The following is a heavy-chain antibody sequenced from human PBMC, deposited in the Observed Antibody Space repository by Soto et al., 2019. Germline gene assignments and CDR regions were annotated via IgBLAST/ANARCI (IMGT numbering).Heavy chain of an antibody. Sequence: ITLKESGPTLVKPTQTLTLTCTFSGFSLNTGGVGVGWVRQPRGKAMEWLALIYWDDDERYRPSLRSRLNNPKETINNPVGLTMTHLDPEDTATYFRVRNWRYYGGDYYYGMDAWGQGTTVTVSS. D-gene: IGHD3-10*01. CDR1: GFSLNTGGVG. CDR3: VRNWRYYGGDYYYGMDA. V-gene: IGHV2-5*02. J-gene: IGHJ6*02. CDR2: IYWDDDE.